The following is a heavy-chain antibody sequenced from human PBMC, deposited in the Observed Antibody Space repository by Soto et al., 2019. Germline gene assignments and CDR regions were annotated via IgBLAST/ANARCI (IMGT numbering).Heavy chain of an antibody. CDR1: GFTLSDYY. CDR2: ISSRATII. V-gene: IGHV3-11*01. D-gene: IGHD6-19*01. CDR3: ARAVKQWLVGGDYYYYYMDV. J-gene: IGHJ6*03. Sequence: VQLVESGGGLVKPGGSLRLSCEASGFTLSDYYMTWIRQAPGKGLEWISYISSRATIIYYADSVKGRFTISRDNAKTSLYLKMTSLRADDTAVYYCARAVKQWLVGGDYYYYYMDVWGKGTTVTVSS.